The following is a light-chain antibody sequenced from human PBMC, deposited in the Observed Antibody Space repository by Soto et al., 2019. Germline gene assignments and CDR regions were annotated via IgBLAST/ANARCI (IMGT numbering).Light chain of an antibody. Sequence: DIQMTQSPSTLSASVGDRVTITCRASQSISSWLAWYQQKPGKAPKLLIYDASSLESGVPSRFSGSGSGTEFTLTISSLQPDVFATYYCQQYNSYSGTFGRGTKVEIK. J-gene: IGKJ1*01. CDR2: DAS. CDR1: QSISSW. CDR3: QQYNSYSGT. V-gene: IGKV1-5*01.